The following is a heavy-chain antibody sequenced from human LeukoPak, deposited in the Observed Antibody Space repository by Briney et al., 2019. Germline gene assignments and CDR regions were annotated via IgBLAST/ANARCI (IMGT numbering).Heavy chain of an antibody. Sequence: ASVKVSCKASGGTFSSYAISWVRQAPGQGLEWMGRIIPILGIANYAQKFQGRVTITADKSTSTAYMELSSLRSEDTAVYYCARDYYGSSGKRNYYYYGMDVWGQGTTVTVSS. CDR3: ARDYYGSSGKRNYYYYGMDV. CDR2: IIPILGIA. CDR1: GGTFSSYA. V-gene: IGHV1-69*04. D-gene: IGHD3-22*01. J-gene: IGHJ6*02.